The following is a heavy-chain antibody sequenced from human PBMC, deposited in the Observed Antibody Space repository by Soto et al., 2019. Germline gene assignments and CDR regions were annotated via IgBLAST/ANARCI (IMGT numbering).Heavy chain of an antibody. CDR2: ISSSSSYI. D-gene: IGHD1-26*01. J-gene: IGHJ6*02. V-gene: IGHV3-21*01. CDR3: ARSGEGYGMDV. Sequence: GGSLRLSCAASGFTFSSYSMNWVRQAPGKGLEWVSSISSSSSYIYYADSVKGRFTISRDHAKNSLYLQMNSLRAEDTAVYYCARSGEGYGMDVWGQGTTVTVSS. CDR1: GFTFSSYS.